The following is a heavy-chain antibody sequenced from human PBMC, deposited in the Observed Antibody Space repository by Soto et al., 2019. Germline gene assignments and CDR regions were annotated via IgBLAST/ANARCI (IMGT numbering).Heavy chain of an antibody. D-gene: IGHD6-19*01. CDR3: ANPTAVGVAVSFDY. Sequence: EVQLLESGGGLVQPGGSLRLSCAASGFTFSSYAMSWVRQAPGKGLEWVSAISGSGGSTYYADSVKGRFTISRDNSKNTLYLQMNIRRAEDTAVYYCANPTAVGVAVSFDYWGQGTLVTVSS. CDR1: GFTFSSYA. J-gene: IGHJ4*02. CDR2: ISGSGGST. V-gene: IGHV3-23*01.